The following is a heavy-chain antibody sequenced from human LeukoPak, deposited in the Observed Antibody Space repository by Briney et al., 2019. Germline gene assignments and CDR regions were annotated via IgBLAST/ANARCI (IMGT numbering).Heavy chain of an antibody. Sequence: SETLSLTCTVSGGSISSSSYYWGWIRQPPGKGLEWIGSIYYSGSTYYNPSLKSRVTISVDTSKNQFSLKLSSVTAADTAVYYCARRQGNWHYFDYWGQGTLVTVSS. CDR1: GGSISSSSYY. CDR3: ARRQGNWHYFDY. J-gene: IGHJ4*02. V-gene: IGHV4-39*01. CDR2: IYYSGST. D-gene: IGHD1-1*01.